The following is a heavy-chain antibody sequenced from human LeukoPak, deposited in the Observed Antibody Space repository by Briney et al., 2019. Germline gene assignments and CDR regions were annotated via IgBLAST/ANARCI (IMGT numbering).Heavy chain of an antibody. V-gene: IGHV4-59*08. Sequence: SETLSLTCSVSGGSISSYYWSWIRQPPGKGLEWIGYVYYSGSTNYNPSLKSRVTISVDTSKSQLSLKLSSVTAADTAVYYCARQVGTFYYYYGMDVWGQGTTVTVSS. J-gene: IGHJ6*02. CDR2: VYYSGST. D-gene: IGHD1-14*01. CDR3: ARQVGTFYYYYGMDV. CDR1: GGSISSYY.